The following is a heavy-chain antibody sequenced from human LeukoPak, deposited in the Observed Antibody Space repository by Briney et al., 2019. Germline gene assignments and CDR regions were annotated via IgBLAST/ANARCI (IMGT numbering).Heavy chain of an antibody. V-gene: IGHV3-74*01. CDR2: INNEGTTI. J-gene: IGHJ1*01. CDR3: ARVSGLGMNEYYQH. CDR1: GLTFSNSW. D-gene: IGHD3-10*01. Sequence: GGSLRLSCEVSGLTFSNSWMHWVRQAPGKGLVWVSRINNEGTTISYADSVKGRFTISRDNAKNTLYLQMNSLRAEDTAVYYCARVSGLGMNEYYQHWGQGTLVTVAS.